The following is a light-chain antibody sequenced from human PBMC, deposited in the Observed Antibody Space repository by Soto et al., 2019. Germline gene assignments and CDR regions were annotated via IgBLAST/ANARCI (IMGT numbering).Light chain of an antibody. Sequence: VLTPSPVTLSLSLGERATLSCRASQSVSNNYLAWYQCKPGQPPRIIIFGASGRATGIPDRFSGSGSATDFTLTISRLEPEDFAVYYCQQTQSTPWTFGQGTKV. CDR1: QSVSNNY. CDR3: QQTQSTPWT. V-gene: IGKV3-20*01. CDR2: GAS. J-gene: IGKJ1*01.